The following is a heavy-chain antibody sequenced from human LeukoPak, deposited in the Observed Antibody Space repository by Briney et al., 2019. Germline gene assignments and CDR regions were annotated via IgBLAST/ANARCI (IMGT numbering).Heavy chain of an antibody. V-gene: IGHV1-2*02. J-gene: IGHJ4*02. Sequence: GASVKVSCKASGYTFTGYYMHWVRQAPGQGLEWMGWINPNSGGTNYAQKFQGRVTMTRDTSISTAYMELSRLRSDDTAVYYCTFTLYSSSWPPFDYWGQGTLVTVSS. CDR2: INPNSGGT. CDR3: TFTLYSSSWPPFDY. D-gene: IGHD6-13*01. CDR1: GYTFTGYY.